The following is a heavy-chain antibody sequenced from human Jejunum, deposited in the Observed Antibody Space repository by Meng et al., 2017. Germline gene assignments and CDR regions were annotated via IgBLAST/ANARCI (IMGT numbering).Heavy chain of an antibody. CDR1: GAFTSSSAR. Sequence: GPGLMKPAVTLSLTCAFSGAFTSSSARWTWVRQAPGKGLEWIGEVWHSGATYYNPSLESRLTISIDTSNNRFSLELSSATAADTAVYYCARGVLERYFDYWGQGALVTVSS. J-gene: IGHJ4*02. V-gene: IGHV4-4*02. CDR3: ARGVLERYFDY. CDR2: VWHSGAT. D-gene: IGHD3-10*01.